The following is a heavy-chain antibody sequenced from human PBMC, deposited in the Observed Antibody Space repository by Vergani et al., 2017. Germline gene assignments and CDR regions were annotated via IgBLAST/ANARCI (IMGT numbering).Heavy chain of an antibody. V-gene: IGHV3-7*01. CDR3: ARERHYYGSGISFDY. J-gene: IGHJ4*02. CDR2: IKQDGSEK. Sequence: EVQLVESGGGLVQPGGSLRLSCAASGFTFSSFWMSWVRQAPGKGLEWVADIKQDGSEKYYVDSVKGRFTISRDNAKNSLYLQMNSLRAEDTAVYYCARERHYYGSGISFDYWGQGTLVTVSS. CDR1: GFTFSSFW. D-gene: IGHD3-10*01.